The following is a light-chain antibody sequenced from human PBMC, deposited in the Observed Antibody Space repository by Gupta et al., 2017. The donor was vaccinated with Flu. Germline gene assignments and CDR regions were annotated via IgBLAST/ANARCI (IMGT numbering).Light chain of an antibody. V-gene: IGKV3-20*01. CDR2: GAA. J-gene: IGKJ1*01. Sequence: EIVLTQSPGTMSLSPGERATLSCRASQSVGDNYIAWYQQKRGQAPRLLIYGAANRVTGIPERFSGSGSGTDFTLTSSRLEPEDFAVYSCQQYGYSRGTFGQGTKIEI. CDR1: QSVGDNY. CDR3: QQYGYSRGT.